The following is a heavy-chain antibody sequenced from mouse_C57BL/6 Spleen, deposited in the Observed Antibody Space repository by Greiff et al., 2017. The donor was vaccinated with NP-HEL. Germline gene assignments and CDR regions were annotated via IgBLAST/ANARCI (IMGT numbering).Heavy chain of an antibody. CDR1: GFNIKDYY. CDR2: IDPEDGET. J-gene: IGHJ3*01. Sequence: EVKLVESGAELVKPGASVKLSCTASGFNIKDYYMHWVKQRTEQGLEWIGRIDPEDGETKYAPKFQGKATITADTSSNTAYLQLSSLTSEDTAVYYCASGSSLAWFAYWGQGTLVTVSA. CDR3: ASGSSLAWFAY. D-gene: IGHD1-1*01. V-gene: IGHV14-2*01.